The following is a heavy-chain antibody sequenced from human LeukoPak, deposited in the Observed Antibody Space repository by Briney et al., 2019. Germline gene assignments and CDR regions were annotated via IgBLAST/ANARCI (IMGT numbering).Heavy chain of an antibody. CDR3: AKERNSYSSSSGQGY. J-gene: IGHJ4*02. Sequence: GGSLRLSCAASGFTFSSYGMHWVRQAPGKGLEWVAFIRYDGSNKYYADSVKGRLTISRDNSKNTLYLQMTSLRGDDTAVYYCAKERNSYSSSSGQGYWGQGTLVTVSS. CDR2: IRYDGSNK. D-gene: IGHD6-6*01. V-gene: IGHV3-30*02. CDR1: GFTFSSYG.